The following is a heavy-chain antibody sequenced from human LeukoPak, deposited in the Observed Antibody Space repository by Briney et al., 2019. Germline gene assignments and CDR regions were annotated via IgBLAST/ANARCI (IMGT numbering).Heavy chain of an antibody. CDR2: IYYSGST. J-gene: IGHJ4*02. D-gene: IGHD2-2*02. V-gene: IGHV4-30-4*08. CDR1: GGSISSGDYY. Sequence: SETLSLTCTVSGGSISSGDYYWSWIRQPPGKGLEWFGYIYYSGSTYYNPSLKSRVTISVDTSKNQFSLKLSSVTAADTAVYYCARALYCSSTSCYTLSYFDYWGQGTLVTVSS. CDR3: ARALYCSSTSCYTLSYFDY.